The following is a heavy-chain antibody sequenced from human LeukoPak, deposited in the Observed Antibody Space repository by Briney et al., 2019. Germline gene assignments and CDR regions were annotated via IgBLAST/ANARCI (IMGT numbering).Heavy chain of an antibody. CDR1: GFTFSTYG. V-gene: IGHV3-30*03. Sequence: GGSLRLSCAASGFTFSTYGMHWVRQAPGKGLEWVAVISYDGTNKYYADSVKGRFTISRDNSKNTLYLQMSSLRAEDTGVYHCARALGSIVDFWGQGTLVTVSS. CDR3: ARALGSIVDF. J-gene: IGHJ4*02. D-gene: IGHD6-6*01. CDR2: ISYDGTNK.